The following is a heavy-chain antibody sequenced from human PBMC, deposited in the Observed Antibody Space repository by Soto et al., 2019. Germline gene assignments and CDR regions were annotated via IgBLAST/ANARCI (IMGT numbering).Heavy chain of an antibody. D-gene: IGHD6-6*01. CDR3: AKDLTRQLAYWLDP. J-gene: IGHJ5*02. CDR2: IHHSGRS. Sequence: TSEPLSLTCTVSVGSFSDHYWTWIRHRAGKGMEWIVEIHHSGRSQYNPSLKSRPTIPLATSKNQFSLHLRSVTAADTAIYYCAKDLTRQLAYWLDPGGQETQVTVSS. V-gene: IGHV4-34*01. CDR1: VGSFSDHY.